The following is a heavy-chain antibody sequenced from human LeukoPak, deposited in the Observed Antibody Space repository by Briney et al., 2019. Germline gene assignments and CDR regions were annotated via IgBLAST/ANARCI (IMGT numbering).Heavy chain of an antibody. Sequence: ASVKVSCKASGYTFTSYGISWVRQATGQGLEWMGWISAYNGNTNYAQKLQGRVTMTTDTSTSTAYMELRSLRSDDTAVYYCARDKVGIAVAGTIDYWGQGTLVTVSS. J-gene: IGHJ4*02. V-gene: IGHV1-18*01. CDR3: ARDKVGIAVAGTIDY. CDR2: ISAYNGNT. CDR1: GYTFTSYG. D-gene: IGHD6-19*01.